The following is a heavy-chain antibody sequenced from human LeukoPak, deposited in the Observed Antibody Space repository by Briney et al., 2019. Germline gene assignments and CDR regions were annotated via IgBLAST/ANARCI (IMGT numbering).Heavy chain of an antibody. CDR1: GGSITTYY. D-gene: IGHD4-23*01. CDR3: ARLNGGN. V-gene: IGHV4-59*08. CDR2: IDYSGST. J-gene: IGHJ4*02. Sequence: KTSETLSLTCTVSGGSITTYYWSWIRQPPGKGLEWIAYIDYSGSTAYNPSLNGRVAVSLDASKNQFTLNLRTVTAADTAVYYCARLNGGNWGPGSLVTV.